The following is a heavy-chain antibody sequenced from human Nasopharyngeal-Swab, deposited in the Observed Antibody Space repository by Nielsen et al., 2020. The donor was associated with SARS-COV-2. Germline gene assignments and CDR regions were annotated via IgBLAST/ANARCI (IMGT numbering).Heavy chain of an antibody. CDR3: ARPSRGSYLRDAFDI. D-gene: IGHD1-26*01. CDR1: GFTFSNAW. J-gene: IGHJ3*02. V-gene: IGHV3-11*01. Sequence: GESLKISCAASGFTFSNAWMSWVRQAPGKGLEWVSYISSSGSTIYYADSVKGRFTISRDNAKNSLYLQMNSLRAEDTAVYYCARPSRGSYLRDAFDIWGQGTMVTVSS. CDR2: ISSSGSTI.